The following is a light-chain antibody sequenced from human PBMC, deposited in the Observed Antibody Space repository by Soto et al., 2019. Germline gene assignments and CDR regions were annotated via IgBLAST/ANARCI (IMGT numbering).Light chain of an antibody. J-gene: IGLJ2*01. Sequence: QSALTQPPSASGSPGQSVTISCAGSSSDIGASNSVSWYQQHPGKAPKLLISEVTKRPSGVPDRFSGSKSGNTASLTVSGLQADGEADYYCGSKAGSNKHVVFGGGTKLTVL. CDR1: SSDIGASNS. CDR2: EVT. CDR3: GSKAGSNKHVV. V-gene: IGLV2-8*01.